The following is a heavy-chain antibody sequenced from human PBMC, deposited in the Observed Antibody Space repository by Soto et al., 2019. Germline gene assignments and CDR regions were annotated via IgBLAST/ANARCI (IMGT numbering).Heavy chain of an antibody. D-gene: IGHD3-10*01. Sequence: QVQLVQSGAEEKKPGASVKVSCKASGYTFTSYAMHWVRQAPGQRLEWMGWINAGNGNTKYSQKFQGRVTITRDTXXXXXXXXXXXXXXXXXXXXXXXXXXXYYYWDDYWGQGTLVTVSS. J-gene: IGHJ4*02. CDR1: GYTFTSYA. CDR2: INAGNGNT. V-gene: IGHV1-3*05. CDR3: XXXXXYYYWDDY.